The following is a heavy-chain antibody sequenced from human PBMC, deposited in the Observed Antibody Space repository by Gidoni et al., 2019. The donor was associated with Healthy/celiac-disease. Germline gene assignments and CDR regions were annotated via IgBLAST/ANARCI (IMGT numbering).Heavy chain of an antibody. CDR1: GFTFSSYS. J-gene: IGHJ4*02. CDR2: ISSSGSTI. V-gene: IGHV3-21*01. CDR3: ARDRGLAAARPGVYYFDY. Sequence: EVQLVESGGGLVKPVGSLRLSCAASGFTFSSYSLNWVRQAPGKGLEWVSSISSSGSTIYYADSVKGRFTISRDNAKNSLYLQMNSLRAEDTAVYYCARDRGLAAARPGVYYFDYWGQGTLVTVSS. D-gene: IGHD6-6*01.